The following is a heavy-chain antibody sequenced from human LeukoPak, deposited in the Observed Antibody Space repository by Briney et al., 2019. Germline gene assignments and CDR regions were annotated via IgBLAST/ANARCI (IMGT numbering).Heavy chain of an antibody. J-gene: IGHJ5*02. CDR2: IIPNSGDT. Sequence: GASVKVSCKASGYTFTGYYMHWVRQAPGQGLEWMGWIIPNSGDTKYAQKFQGRVTMTRDTSISTAYMELSSLRSEDMAVYYCARDGEGSSGWPVNWFDPWGQGTLVTVSS. CDR3: ARDGEGSSGWPVNWFDP. CDR1: GYTFTGYY. D-gene: IGHD6-19*01. V-gene: IGHV1-2*02.